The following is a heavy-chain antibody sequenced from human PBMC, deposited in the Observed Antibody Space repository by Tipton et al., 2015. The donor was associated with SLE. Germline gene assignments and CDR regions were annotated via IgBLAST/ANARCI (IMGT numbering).Heavy chain of an antibody. D-gene: IGHD2-21*02. CDR1: GYSISSGYY. J-gene: IGHJ6*03. CDR3: ARGGGDNYYYMDV. V-gene: IGHV4-38-2*01. Sequence: TLSLTCAVSGYSISSGYYWGWIRQPPGKGLEWIGSIYHSGSTYYNPSLKSRVTISVDRSKNQFSLKLSSVTAADTAVYYCARGGGDNYYYMDVWGKGTTVTVSS. CDR2: IYHSGST.